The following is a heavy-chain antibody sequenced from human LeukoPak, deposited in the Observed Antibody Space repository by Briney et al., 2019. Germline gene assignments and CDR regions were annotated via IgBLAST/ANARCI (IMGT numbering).Heavy chain of an antibody. Sequence: SETLSLTCTVSGGSVSSSSYYWGWIRQSPGKGLEWIASISYTGTTFHNPSLKSRVTITVDTSKNQFSLKLTSVTAADTAVYYCARSRGDSTGWYTFDYWGQGTLVTVSS. CDR3: ARSRGDSTGWYTFDY. CDR1: GGSVSSSSYY. J-gene: IGHJ4*02. V-gene: IGHV4-39*01. CDR2: ISYTGTT. D-gene: IGHD6-19*01.